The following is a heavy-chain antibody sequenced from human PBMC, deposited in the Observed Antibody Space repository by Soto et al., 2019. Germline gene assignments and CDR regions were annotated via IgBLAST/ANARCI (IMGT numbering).Heavy chain of an antibody. CDR2: MYNTGST. D-gene: IGHD2-21*02. Sequence: SETLSLTYTVSGGSISGYYWSWIRQPPGKGLEWIGYMYNTGSTVYNPSFKSRVTISVDTSKNQFSLKLNSVTAADTAVYYCARDLWGYCGTDCYPLDVWGQGTTVT. J-gene: IGHJ6*02. CDR1: GGSISGYY. V-gene: IGHV4-59*01. CDR3: ARDLWGYCGTDCYPLDV.